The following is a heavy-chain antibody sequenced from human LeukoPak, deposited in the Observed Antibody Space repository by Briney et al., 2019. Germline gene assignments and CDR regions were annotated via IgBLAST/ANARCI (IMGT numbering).Heavy chain of an antibody. CDR2: IYTSGST. D-gene: IGHD3-10*01. J-gene: IGHJ3*02. CDR1: GGSISTGTYY. Sequence: SQTLSLTCTASGGSISTGTYYWSWIRQPAGKGLEWIGRIYTSGSTNYNPSLKSRVTISVDTSKNQFSLKLNSVTAADTAVYYCARGDYYGSGSYYNSAFDIWGQGTMVTVSS. V-gene: IGHV4-61*02. CDR3: ARGDYYGSGSYYNSAFDI.